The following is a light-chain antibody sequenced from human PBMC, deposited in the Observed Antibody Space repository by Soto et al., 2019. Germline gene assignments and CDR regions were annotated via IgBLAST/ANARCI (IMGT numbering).Light chain of an antibody. CDR2: DVS. J-gene: IGLJ2*01. V-gene: IGLV2-14*03. Sequence: QSALTQPASVSGSPGQSITISCTGTSSDVGGYNYVSWYQLHPDKAPKVMIHDVSNRPSGVSDRFSGSKSGNTASLTISGLQTEDEAEYYCSSYTSTSTVVFGGGTQLTVL. CDR3: SSYTSTSTVV. CDR1: SSDVGGYNY.